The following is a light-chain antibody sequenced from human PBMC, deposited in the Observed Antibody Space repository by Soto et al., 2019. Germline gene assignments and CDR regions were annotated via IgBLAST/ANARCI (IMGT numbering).Light chain of an antibody. V-gene: IGKV1-39*01. CDR1: QSIGKY. CDR2: TVS. CDR3: QQSYSVPYT. J-gene: IGKJ2*01. Sequence: DIQMTQSPSFLSTSLGDRVTITCRASQSIGKYLNWYQQKPGKAPKALIFTVSSLRSGVPSRFSGSGSATDFTLTIDSLQPEDFATYFFQQSYSVPYTFGQGTKLVI.